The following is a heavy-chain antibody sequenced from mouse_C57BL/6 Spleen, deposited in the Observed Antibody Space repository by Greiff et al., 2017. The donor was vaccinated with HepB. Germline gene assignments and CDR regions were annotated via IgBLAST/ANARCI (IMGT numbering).Heavy chain of an antibody. Sequence: EVKLEESGPGLVKPSQSLSLTCSVTGYSITSGYYWNWIRQFPGNKLEWMGYISYDGSNNYNPSLKNRISITRDTSKNQFFLKLNSVTTEDTATYYCARDRDGPYAMDYWGQGTSVTVSS. CDR3: ARDRDGPYAMDY. J-gene: IGHJ4*01. CDR1: GYSITSGYY. V-gene: IGHV3-6*01. D-gene: IGHD2-3*01. CDR2: ISYDGSN.